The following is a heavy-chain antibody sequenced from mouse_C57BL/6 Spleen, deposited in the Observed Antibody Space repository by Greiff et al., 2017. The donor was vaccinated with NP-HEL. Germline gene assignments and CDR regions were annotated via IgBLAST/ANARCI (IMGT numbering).Heavy chain of an antibody. J-gene: IGHJ2*01. CDR2: IDPETGGT. CDR1: GYTFTDYE. CDR3: TRSHYDGYYYFDY. V-gene: IGHV1-15*01. Sequence: QVQLKESGAELVRPGASVTLSCKASGYTFTDYEMHWVKQTPVHGLEWIGAIDPETGGTAYNQKFKGKAILTADKSSSTAYMELRSLTSEDSAVYYCTRSHYDGYYYFDYWGQGTTLTVSS. D-gene: IGHD2-3*01.